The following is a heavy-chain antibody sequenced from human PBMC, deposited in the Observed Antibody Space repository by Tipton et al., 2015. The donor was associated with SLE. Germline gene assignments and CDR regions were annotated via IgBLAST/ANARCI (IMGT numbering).Heavy chain of an antibody. Sequence: TLSLTCAVYGGSFSDYYWSWIRQPPGKGLEWIGEINHSGSTNYNPSLKSRVTISVDTSKNQFSLKLSSVTAADTAVYYCAREDDYSNYFDYWGQGTLVTISS. D-gene: IGHD4-11*01. V-gene: IGHV4-34*01. CDR3: AREDDYSNYFDY. J-gene: IGHJ4*02. CDR2: INHSGST. CDR1: GGSFSDYY.